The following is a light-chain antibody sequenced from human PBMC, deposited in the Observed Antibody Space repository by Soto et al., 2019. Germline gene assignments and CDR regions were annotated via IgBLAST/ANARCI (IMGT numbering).Light chain of an antibody. Sequence: EIVLTQSPGTLSLSPGERATLTCRASQSVSSSYLGWYQQKLGQAPRLLIYGASSRATGIPDRFSGSGSGTDFTLTISRLEPEGFAVYYCQQYGSSPQTFGQGTKVDIK. J-gene: IGKJ1*01. V-gene: IGKV3-20*01. CDR3: QQYGSSPQT. CDR1: QSVSSSY. CDR2: GAS.